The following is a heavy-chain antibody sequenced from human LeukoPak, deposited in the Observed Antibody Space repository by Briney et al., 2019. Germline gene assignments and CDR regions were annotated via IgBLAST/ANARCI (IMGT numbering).Heavy chain of an antibody. J-gene: IGHJ6*04. D-gene: IGHD3-10*01. V-gene: IGHV4-38-2*02. Sequence: SETLSLTCAVSGYSISSGYYCGWIQQPPGKGLEWIWSIYHSASTYYNPSLKSRVTISVDTSKNQFSLKLSSVTAADTAVYYCARDPTMAYYYYYGMDVWGKGTTVTVSS. CDR1: GYSISSGYY. CDR2: IYHSAST. CDR3: ARDPTMAYYYYYGMDV.